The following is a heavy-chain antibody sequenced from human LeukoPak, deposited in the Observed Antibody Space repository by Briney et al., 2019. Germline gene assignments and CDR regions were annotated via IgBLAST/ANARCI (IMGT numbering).Heavy chain of an antibody. Sequence: ASVKVSCKASGYTFTSYGISWVRQAPGQGLEWMGWISTYNGNTNYAQKLQGRVTMTTDTSTSTAYMELRSLRSDDTAVYYCAREVAGDVDKALHYFDYWGQGTLVTVSS. V-gene: IGHV1-18*01. D-gene: IGHD5-18*01. J-gene: IGHJ4*02. CDR1: GYTFTSYG. CDR2: ISTYNGNT. CDR3: AREVAGDVDKALHYFDY.